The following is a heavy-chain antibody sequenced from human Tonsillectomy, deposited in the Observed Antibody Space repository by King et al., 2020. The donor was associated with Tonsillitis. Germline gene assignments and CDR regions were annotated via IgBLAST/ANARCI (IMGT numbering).Heavy chain of an antibody. CDR1: GGSISSSSYY. V-gene: IGHV4-39*01. J-gene: IGHJ4*02. Sequence: LQLQESGPGLVKPSETLSLTCTVSGGSISSSSYYWGWIRQPPGKGLEWIGSIYYSGSTYYNPSLKSRVTISVDTSKNQFSLKLSSVTAADTAVYYCAGHLSYYYGSGAESDYWGQGTLVTVSS. CDR3: AGHLSYYYGSGAESDY. CDR2: IYYSGST. D-gene: IGHD3-10*01.